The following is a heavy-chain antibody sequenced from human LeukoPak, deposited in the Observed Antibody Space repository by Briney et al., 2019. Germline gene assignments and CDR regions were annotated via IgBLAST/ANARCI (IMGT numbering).Heavy chain of an antibody. CDR3: ARAQPGYSSGDDAFDI. D-gene: IGHD6-19*01. CDR1: GGSFSGYY. CDR2: INHSGST. Sequence: PSETLSLTCAVYGGSFSGYYWSWIRQPPGKGLEWIGEINHSGSTNYNPSLKSRVTISVDTSKNQFSLKLSSVTAADTAVYYCARAQPGYSSGDDAFDIWGQGTMVTVSS. J-gene: IGHJ3*02. V-gene: IGHV4-34*01.